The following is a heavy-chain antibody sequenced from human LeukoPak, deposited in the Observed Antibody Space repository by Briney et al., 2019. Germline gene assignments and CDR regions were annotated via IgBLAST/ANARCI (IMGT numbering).Heavy chain of an antibody. V-gene: IGHV3-21*01. CDR1: GFTFRSYS. J-gene: IGHJ4*02. D-gene: IGHD5-18*01. CDR3: AASTKHTAMVDY. CDR2: IGSSRSYI. Sequence: GGSLRLSCAASGFTFRSYSTNWVRQAPGKGLEWVSSIGSSRSYIYYADSVKGRFTIPRDNPKNSLHLQMNSLRAEDTAVYYCAASTKHTAMVDYWGQGTLVTVSS.